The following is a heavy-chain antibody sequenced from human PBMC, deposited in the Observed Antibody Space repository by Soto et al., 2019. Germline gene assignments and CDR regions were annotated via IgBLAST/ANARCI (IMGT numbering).Heavy chain of an antibody. Sequence: PSETLSLTCTVSGGSISSYYWSWIRQPPGKGLEWIGYIYYRGSTNYNPSLKSRVTISVDTSKNQFSLKLSSVTAADTAVYYCARALDPTNPSPFDYWGQGTLVTVSS. CDR2: IYYRGST. J-gene: IGHJ4*02. CDR3: ARALDPTNPSPFDY. CDR1: GGSISSYY. V-gene: IGHV4-59*01. D-gene: IGHD5-12*01.